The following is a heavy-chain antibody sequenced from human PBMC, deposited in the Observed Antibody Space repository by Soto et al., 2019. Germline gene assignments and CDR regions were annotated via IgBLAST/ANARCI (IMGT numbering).Heavy chain of an antibody. CDR3: VAGGVAAAGRPNAS. Sequence: QMQLVQSGPEVKKPGTSVKVSCTASGFTFTGSAVQWVRQARGQRLEWIGWLVVESGKTNYAQRFQERVTITRGVSTSTAYMELSSLRSEDTAVYYCVAGGVAAAGRPNASWGQGTLVTVSS. CDR1: GFTFTGSA. CDR2: LVVESGKT. V-gene: IGHV1-58*01. J-gene: IGHJ5*02. D-gene: IGHD6-13*01.